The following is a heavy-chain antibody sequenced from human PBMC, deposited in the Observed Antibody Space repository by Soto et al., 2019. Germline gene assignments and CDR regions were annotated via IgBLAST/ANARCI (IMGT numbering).Heavy chain of an antibody. CDR2: ISYDGSNK. CDR1: GFTFSSYG. J-gene: IGHJ3*02. CDR3: AKDRGGWDAFDI. V-gene: IGHV3-30*18. D-gene: IGHD2-15*01. Sequence: QVQLVESGGGVVQPGRSPRLSCAASGFTFSSYGMHWVRQAPGKGLEWVAVISYDGSNKYYADSVKGRFTISRDNSKNTLYLQMNSLRAEDTAVYYCAKDRGGWDAFDIWGQGTMVTVSS.